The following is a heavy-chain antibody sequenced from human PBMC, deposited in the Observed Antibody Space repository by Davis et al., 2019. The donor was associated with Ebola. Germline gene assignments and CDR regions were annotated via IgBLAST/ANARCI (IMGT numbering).Heavy chain of an antibody. D-gene: IGHD4-17*01. V-gene: IGHV3-23*01. J-gene: IGHJ3*02. Sequence: GESLKISCAASGFIFRNYVMSWVRQAPGKGLEWVSTISKDGRDTNYADSVKGRLSVSRDNSKNTVYLQMHSLRVEDTAIYYCAKDNYAVTIMVWAFDIWGQGTVVTVSS. CDR1: GFIFRNYV. CDR2: ISKDGRDT. CDR3: AKDNYAVTIMVWAFDI.